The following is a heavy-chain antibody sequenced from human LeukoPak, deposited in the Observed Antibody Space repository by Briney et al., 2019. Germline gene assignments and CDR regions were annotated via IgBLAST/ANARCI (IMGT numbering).Heavy chain of an antibody. V-gene: IGHV3-74*01. D-gene: IGHD3-9*01. Sequence: GGSLRLSCVASGFDFSTYSMHWVRQAPGKGPVWVSGIKKDVINTYYADAVKGRFTISRDNAKNSLYLQMSSLRAEDTAFYYCAAGKAYDILTGSSPFDYWGQGTLVTVSS. J-gene: IGHJ4*02. CDR1: GFDFSTYS. CDR2: IKKDVINT. CDR3: AAGKAYDILTGSSPFDY.